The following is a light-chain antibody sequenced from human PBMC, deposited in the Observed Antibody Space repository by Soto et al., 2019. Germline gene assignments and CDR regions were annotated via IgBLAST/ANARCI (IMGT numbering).Light chain of an antibody. CDR1: QGISSW. Sequence: DIQMTQSPSSVSASVGDRVTITCRTSQGISSWLAWYQQKPGKAPRLLIYAESSWQSGVPSRFSGSGSGTDFTLTISSLQPEDFAPYYCQKDNRFPLTFGEGTKVEIK. CDR3: QKDNRFPLT. CDR2: AES. V-gene: IGKV1-12*01. J-gene: IGKJ4*01.